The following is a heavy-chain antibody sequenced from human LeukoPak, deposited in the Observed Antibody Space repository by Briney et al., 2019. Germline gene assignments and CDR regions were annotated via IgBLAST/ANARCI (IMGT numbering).Heavy chain of an antibody. CDR3: AGLPDPG. Sequence: GGSLRLSCAAPGFTFSHYWMPWVRQAPGKGLLWVSRINPDGSDPTYADSVKGRFTISRDNAKNTLYLQMNSLRAEDSAVYFCAGLPDPGWGQGTLVTASS. CDR2: INPDGSDP. V-gene: IGHV3-74*03. J-gene: IGHJ4*02. CDR1: GFTFSHYW.